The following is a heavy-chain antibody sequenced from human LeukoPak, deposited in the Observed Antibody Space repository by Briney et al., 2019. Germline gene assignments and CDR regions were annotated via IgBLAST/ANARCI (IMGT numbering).Heavy chain of an antibody. CDR2: ISSSARYM. CDR3: ARGGVGLVIIPGWEYDYYGLDV. CDR1: GFTLSTYS. D-gene: IGHD3/OR15-3a*01. Sequence: GGSLRLSCAASGFTLSTYSMNWVRQAAGKGLVWVSSISSSARYMYYADSVKGRFTISRDNAKNSLYLQMNSLRAEDTAVYYCARGGVGLVIIPGWEYDYYGLDVWGQGTTVTVSS. V-gene: IGHV3-21*01. J-gene: IGHJ6*02.